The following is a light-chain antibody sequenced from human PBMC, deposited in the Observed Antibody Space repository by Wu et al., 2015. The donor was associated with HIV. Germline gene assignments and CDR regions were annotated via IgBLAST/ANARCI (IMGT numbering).Light chain of an antibody. CDR1: QSVPRNY. CDR2: GAT. V-gene: IGKV3-20*01. J-gene: IGKJ4*01. Sequence: EIVLTQSPGTLSLSPGESVTLSCRASQSVPRNYLAWYQQKPGQAPRLLIYGATNRATANPGRFSGSGSGTDFTLAISGLETEDFGYYYCHQYNEWHLTFGGGTKVEIK. CDR3: HQYNEWHLT.